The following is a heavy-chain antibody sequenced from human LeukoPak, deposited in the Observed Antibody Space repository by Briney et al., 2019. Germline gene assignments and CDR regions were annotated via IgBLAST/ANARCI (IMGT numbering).Heavy chain of an antibody. CDR2: IRYDGSNK. J-gene: IGHJ5*02. V-gene: IGHV3-33*08. CDR1: GFTFSSYA. CDR3: ARPRFLEWLLDGWFDP. Sequence: PGGSLRLSCAASGFTFSSYAMSWVRQAPGKGLEWVAFIRYDGSNKYYADSVKGRFTISRDNAKNSLYLQMNSLRAEDTAVYYCARPRFLEWLLDGWFDPWGQGTLVTVSS. D-gene: IGHD3-3*01.